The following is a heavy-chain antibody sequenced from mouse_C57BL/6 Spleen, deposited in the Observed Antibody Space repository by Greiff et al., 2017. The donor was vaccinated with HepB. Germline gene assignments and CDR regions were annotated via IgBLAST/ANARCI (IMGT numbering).Heavy chain of an antibody. CDR2: INPSNGGT. J-gene: IGHJ1*03. D-gene: IGHD1-1*01. CDR1: GYTFTSYW. CDR3: ARRRYYGSYWYFDV. V-gene: IGHV1-53*01. Sequence: QVQLKQSGTELVKPGASVKLSCKASGYTFTSYWMHWVKQRPGQGLEWIGNINPSNGGTNYNEKFKSKATLTVDKSSSTAYMQLSSLTSEDSAVYYCARRRYYGSYWYFDVWGTGTTVTVSS.